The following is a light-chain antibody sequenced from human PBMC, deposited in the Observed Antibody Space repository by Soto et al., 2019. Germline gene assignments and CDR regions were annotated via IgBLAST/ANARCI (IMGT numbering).Light chain of an antibody. CDR1: SSDVGGYNY. CDR2: DVS. Sequence: QSALTQPRSVSGSPGQSVTISCTGTSSDVGGYNYVSWYQQHPGKAPKLMIYDVSKRPSGVPDRFSGSKSGNTASLTISGLQAEDEADYYCCSYTSSSTYVFGTGTKVTVL. V-gene: IGLV2-11*01. J-gene: IGLJ1*01. CDR3: CSYTSSSTYV.